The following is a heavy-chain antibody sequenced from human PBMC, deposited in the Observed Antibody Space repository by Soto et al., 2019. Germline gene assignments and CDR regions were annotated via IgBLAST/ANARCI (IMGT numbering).Heavy chain of an antibody. V-gene: IGHV3-23*01. CDR3: TKGGRGIDIFFDS. D-gene: IGHD3-9*01. J-gene: IGHJ4*02. CDR2: ISGSDDRT. Sequence: EVQLLESGGGLEQPGGSLRLSCVASGFTFSNYAMNWIRQAPGKGLEWVSSISGSDDRTFFADSVKGRFTISRDNSKDTVFLQMNNLRGEDTALYYCTKGGRGIDIFFDSWGQGTLVSVS. CDR1: GFTFSNYA.